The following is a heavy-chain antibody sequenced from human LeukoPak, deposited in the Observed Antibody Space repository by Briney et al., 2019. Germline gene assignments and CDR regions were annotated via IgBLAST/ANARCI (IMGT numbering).Heavy chain of an antibody. Sequence: SVKVSCKASGGTFSTYAINWVRQAPGQGLEWMGGIIPIFGITNYAQKFQGRVTITADESTSTAYMELSSLRSEDTAVYYCATQTNSGTSTGLDYWGQGTLVTVSS. J-gene: IGHJ4*02. CDR2: IIPIFGIT. CDR1: GGTFSTYA. V-gene: IGHV1-69*13. CDR3: ATQTNSGTSTGLDY. D-gene: IGHD1-26*01.